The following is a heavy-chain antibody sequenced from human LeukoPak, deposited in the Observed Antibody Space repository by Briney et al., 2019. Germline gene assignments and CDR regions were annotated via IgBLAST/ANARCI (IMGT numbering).Heavy chain of an antibody. V-gene: IGHV3-53*01. CDR2: ILDNGIT. Sequence: GGSLRLSCAVSGFSVSSTYMTWVRQAPGKGLQCVSVILDNGITTYADSVKGRFSISRDNSKNTVYLQMNSLSVDDTAVYYCVRDKGVGRTERFDSWGPGTLVTVSS. CDR3: VRDKGVGRTERFDS. J-gene: IGHJ4*02. D-gene: IGHD1-26*01. CDR1: GFSVSSTY.